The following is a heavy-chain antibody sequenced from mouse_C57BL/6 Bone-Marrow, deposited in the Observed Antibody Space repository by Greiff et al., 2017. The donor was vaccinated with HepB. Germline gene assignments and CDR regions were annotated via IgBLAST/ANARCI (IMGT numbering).Heavy chain of an antibody. D-gene: IGHD2-5*01. J-gene: IGHJ2*01. CDR2: INPSSGYT. Sequence: QVQLQQSGAELARPGASVKMSCKASGYTFTSYTMHWVKQRPGQGLEWIGYINPSSGYTKYNQKFKDKATLTADKSSSTAYMQLSSLTSEDSAVYYCAREGLYYSNYNFDYWGQGTTLTVAS. V-gene: IGHV1-4*01. CDR3: AREGLYYSNYNFDY. CDR1: GYTFTSYT.